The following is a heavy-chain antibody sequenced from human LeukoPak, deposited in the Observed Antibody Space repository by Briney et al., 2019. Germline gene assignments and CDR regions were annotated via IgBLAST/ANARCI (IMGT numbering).Heavy chain of an antibody. CDR3: ARLEVVAATPNDY. D-gene: IGHD2-15*01. Sequence: GGSLRLSCAASGFTFSSYAMHWVRQAPGKGLEWVAVISYDGSNKKYADSVKGRFTISRDNSKNTLYLQMNSLRAEDTAVYYCARLEVVAATPNDYWGQGTLVTVSS. CDR2: ISYDGSNK. J-gene: IGHJ4*02. V-gene: IGHV3-30*04. CDR1: GFTFSSYA.